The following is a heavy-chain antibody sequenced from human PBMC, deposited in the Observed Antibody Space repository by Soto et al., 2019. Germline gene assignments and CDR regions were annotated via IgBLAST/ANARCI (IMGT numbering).Heavy chain of an antibody. CDR1: GFTFSSYA. V-gene: IGHV3-23*01. Sequence: GGSLRLSCAASGFTFSSYAMSWVRQAPGKGLEWVSAISGSVGSTYYADSVKGRFTISRDNSKNTLYLQMNSLRAEDTAVYYCAKKRYYYDSSGHYWGQGTLVTVSS. CDR3: AKKRYYYDSSGHY. CDR2: ISGSVGST. D-gene: IGHD3-22*01. J-gene: IGHJ4*02.